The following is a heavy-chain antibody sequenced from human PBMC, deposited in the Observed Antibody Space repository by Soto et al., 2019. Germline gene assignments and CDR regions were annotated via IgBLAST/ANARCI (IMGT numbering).Heavy chain of an antibody. D-gene: IGHD3-10*01. CDR1: GYTFTSYD. CDR2: MNPNSGNT. J-gene: IGHJ6*03. V-gene: IGHV1-8*01. CDR3: ATKDYYGSGSYTYYYMDV. Sequence: ASVKVSCKASGYTFTSYDINWVRQATGQGLEWMGWMNPNSGNTGYAQKFQGRVTMTRNTSISTAYMELSSLRSEDTAVYYCATKDYYGSGSYTYYYMDVWGKGTTVTVSS.